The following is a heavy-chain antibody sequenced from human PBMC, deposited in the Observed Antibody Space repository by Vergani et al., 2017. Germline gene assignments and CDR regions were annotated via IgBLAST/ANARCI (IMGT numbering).Heavy chain of an antibody. CDR3: AKDGYDILTGYYSPDY. D-gene: IGHD3-9*01. Sequence: EVQLLESGGGLVQPGGSLRLSCAASGFTFSSYAMSWVRQAPGKGLEWVSAISGSGGSTYYADSVKGRFTISRDNSKNTLYLQMNSLRAEDTAVYYCAKDGYDILTGYYSPDYWGQGTLVTVSS. J-gene: IGHJ4*02. V-gene: IGHV3-23*01. CDR2: ISGSGGST. CDR1: GFTFSSYA.